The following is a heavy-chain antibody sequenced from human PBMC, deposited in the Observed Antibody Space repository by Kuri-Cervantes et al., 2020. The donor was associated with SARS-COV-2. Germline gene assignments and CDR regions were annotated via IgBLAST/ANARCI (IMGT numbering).Heavy chain of an antibody. D-gene: IGHD3-22*01. V-gene: IGHV3-48*02. J-gene: IGHJ6*02. Sequence: GESLKILCSASGFTFSSYRMNWVRQATGKGLEWVTYISSSSSTIYYADSVKGRFTISGDNAKNSLYLQMNSLRDEDTAVYYCARENQGSYYDISSYYHYYYYGMDVWGQGTTVTVSS. CDR2: ISSSSSTI. CDR3: ARENQGSYYDISSYYHYYYYGMDV. CDR1: GFTFSSYR.